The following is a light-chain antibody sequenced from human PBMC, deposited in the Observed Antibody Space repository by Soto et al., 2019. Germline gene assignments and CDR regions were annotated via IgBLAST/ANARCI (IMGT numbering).Light chain of an antibody. Sequence: EIVMTQSPATLSVSPGERATLSCRASQSVSNKLAWYQQKPGQAPRLLIFFASTRATGTPARFSGSGSGTEFTLTISSLQFEDFADYYCQQYSNWPPTFGQGTKVEIK. V-gene: IGKV3-15*01. J-gene: IGKJ1*01. CDR3: QQYSNWPPT. CDR1: QSVSNK. CDR2: FAS.